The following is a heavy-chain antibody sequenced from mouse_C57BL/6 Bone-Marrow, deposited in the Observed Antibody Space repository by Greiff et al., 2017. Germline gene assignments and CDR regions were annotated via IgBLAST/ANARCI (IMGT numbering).Heavy chain of an antibody. D-gene: IGHD2-1*01. CDR1: GYAFSSSW. Sequence: VQLQQSGPELVKPGASVKISCKASGYAFSSSWMNWVKQRPGKGLEWIGRIYPGDGDTNYNGKFKGKATLTADKSSSTAYIQLSSLTSEDSAVYFCAREDIYYGNLYYAMDYWGQGTSVTVSS. CDR3: AREDIYYGNLYYAMDY. CDR2: IYPGDGDT. J-gene: IGHJ4*01. V-gene: IGHV1-82*01.